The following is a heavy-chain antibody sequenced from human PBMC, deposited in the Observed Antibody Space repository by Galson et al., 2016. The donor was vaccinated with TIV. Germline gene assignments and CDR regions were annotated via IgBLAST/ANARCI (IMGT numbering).Heavy chain of an antibody. CDR1: GFTLSSYA. D-gene: IGHD2-15*01. Sequence: SLRLSCAASGFTLSSYAMHWVRQAPGKGLEWVAIVSYDGRTKDDSDSVRGRFTISRDNSKNTLYLQMNSLRREDTGIYYCARERTSVVGRSLDFWGQGTVVTVSS. V-gene: IGHV3-30-3*01. CDR3: ARERTSVVGRSLDF. CDR2: VSYDGRTK. J-gene: IGHJ4*02.